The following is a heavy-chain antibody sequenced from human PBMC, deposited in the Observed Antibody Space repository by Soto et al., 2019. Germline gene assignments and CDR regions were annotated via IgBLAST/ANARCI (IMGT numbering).Heavy chain of an antibody. CDR3: GVQYDY. CDR2: ISGRTGST. J-gene: IGHJ4*02. Sequence: EVQVLESGGGLVQPGGSLRLSCAASGFTFSSYAMSWVRQAPGKGLEWVSAISGRTGSTSYADSVKGRFTISRDNSRNTLYMQMNSLRAEDTAVYYCGVQYDYWGQGTLVTVSS. D-gene: IGHD1-1*01. V-gene: IGHV3-23*01. CDR1: GFTFSSYA.